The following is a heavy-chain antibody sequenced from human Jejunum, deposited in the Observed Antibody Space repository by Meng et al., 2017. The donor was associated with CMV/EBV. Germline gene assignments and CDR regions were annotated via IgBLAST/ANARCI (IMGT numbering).Heavy chain of an antibody. D-gene: IGHD1-26*01. CDR3: AKDGGSYLDYYFDY. J-gene: IGHJ4*02. V-gene: IGHV1-2*02. CDR1: EYTFTDYY. CDR2: INPNTGGT. Sequence: SEYTFTDYYMHWVRQAPGQGLEWMGWINPNTGGTNYAQKFQGRVTMTRDTSTNTAYMELTRLRSDDTALYYCAKDGGSYLDYYFDYWGQGTLVTVSS.